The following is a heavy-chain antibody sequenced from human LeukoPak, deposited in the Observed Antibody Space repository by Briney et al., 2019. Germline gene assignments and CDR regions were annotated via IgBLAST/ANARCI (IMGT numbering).Heavy chain of an antibody. V-gene: IGHV1-46*01. CDR2: INPSGGST. Sequence: GASVNVSCKASGYTFTSYYMHWVRQAPGQGLEWMGIINPSGGSTSYAQKFQGRVTMTRDTSKNQFSLKLSSVTAADTAVYYCARQAYSSSWFDYWGQGTLVTVSS. J-gene: IGHJ4*02. CDR1: GYTFTSYY. CDR3: ARQAYSSSWFDY. D-gene: IGHD6-13*01.